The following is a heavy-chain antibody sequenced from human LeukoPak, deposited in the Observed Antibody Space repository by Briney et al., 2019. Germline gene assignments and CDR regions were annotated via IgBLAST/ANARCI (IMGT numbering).Heavy chain of an antibody. CDR2: INACNGNT. Sequence: ASVKVSCKASGYTFSSYAMHWVRQAPGQRLEWRGWINACNGNTKYSQKFQGRVTITRDTSASTAYMELSSLRSADTAVYYCAIGYCSGGICYVFDYWGQGTLVTVSS. V-gene: IGHV1-3*01. D-gene: IGHD2-15*01. CDR1: GYTFSSYA. CDR3: AIGYCSGGICYVFDY. J-gene: IGHJ4*02.